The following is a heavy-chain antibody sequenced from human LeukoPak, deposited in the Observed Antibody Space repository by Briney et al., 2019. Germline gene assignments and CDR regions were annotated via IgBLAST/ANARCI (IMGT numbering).Heavy chain of an antibody. J-gene: IGHJ4*02. Sequence: SETLSLTCTVSGGSISSYYWSWIRQPAGKGLEWIGRIYTSGSTNYNPSLKSRVTMSVDTSKNQFSLKLSSLTAADTAVYYCARDSGSGSYYNLMFDYWGQGTLVTVSS. CDR2: IYTSGST. CDR1: GGSISSYY. D-gene: IGHD3-10*01. V-gene: IGHV4-4*07. CDR3: ARDSGSGSYYNLMFDY.